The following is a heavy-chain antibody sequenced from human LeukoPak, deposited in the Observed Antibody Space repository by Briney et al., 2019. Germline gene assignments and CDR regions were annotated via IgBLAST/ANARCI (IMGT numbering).Heavy chain of an antibody. J-gene: IGHJ3*02. V-gene: IGHV1-46*01. CDR2: INPNGGST. CDR3: ASDWGLSQLEYCSNTNCYMGAFDI. D-gene: IGHD2-2*02. Sequence: ASVKVSCKASGYTFTSYYMHWVRQAPGQGLEWMGIINPNGGSTRYAQKFQGRVTMTRDTSTSTVYMELSSLRSEDTAVYYCASDWGLSQLEYCSNTNCYMGAFDIWGQGTMVTVSS. CDR1: GYTFTSYY.